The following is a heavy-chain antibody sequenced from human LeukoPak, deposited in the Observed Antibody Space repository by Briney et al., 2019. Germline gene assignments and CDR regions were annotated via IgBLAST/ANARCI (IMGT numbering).Heavy chain of an antibody. CDR2: IKSDGSIT. CDR3: ARDSSGWFDP. D-gene: IGHD6-19*01. J-gene: IGHJ5*02. V-gene: IGHV3-74*01. CDR1: GFTFSSHW. Sequence: GGSLRLSCAASGFTFSSHWMHWVRQAPGKGLVWVSRIKSDGSITNYADSVKGRFTISRDNAKNTLYLQMNSLRVEDTAVYYCARDSSGWFDPWGQGTLVTVSS.